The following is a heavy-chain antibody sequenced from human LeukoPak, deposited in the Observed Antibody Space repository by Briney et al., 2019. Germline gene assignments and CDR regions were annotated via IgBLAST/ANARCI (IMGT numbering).Heavy chain of an antibody. CDR3: ATLGNYYDSSGYGQNY. J-gene: IGHJ4*02. CDR2: IIPILGIA. Sequence: SVKVSCKASGGTFSSYAISWVRQAPGQGLEWMGRIIPILGIANYAQKFQGRVTITADKSTSTAYMELSSLRSEDTAVYYCATLGNYYDSSGYGQNYWGQGTLVTVSS. CDR1: GGTFSSYA. V-gene: IGHV1-69*04. D-gene: IGHD3-22*01.